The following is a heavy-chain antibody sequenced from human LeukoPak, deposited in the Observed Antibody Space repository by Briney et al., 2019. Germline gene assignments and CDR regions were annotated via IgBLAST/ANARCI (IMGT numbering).Heavy chain of an antibody. CDR3: ARSYNILTGYYYFDY. Sequence: SETLSLTCTVSGGSISSYYWSWIRQPAGKGLEWIGRIYTSGSTNYNPSLKSRVTMSVDTSKNQFSLKLSSVTAADTAVYYCARSYNILTGYYYFDYWGQGTLVTVSS. CDR1: GGSISSYY. J-gene: IGHJ4*02. CDR2: IYTSGST. V-gene: IGHV4-4*07. D-gene: IGHD3-9*01.